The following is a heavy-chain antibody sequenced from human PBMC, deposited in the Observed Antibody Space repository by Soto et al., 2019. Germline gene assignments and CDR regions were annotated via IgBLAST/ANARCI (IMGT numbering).Heavy chain of an antibody. CDR3: AKDLGQLWLIYYGMDV. V-gene: IGHV3-30*18. J-gene: IGHJ6*02. Sequence: GGSLRLSCAASGFTFSSYGMHWVRQAPGKGLEWVAVISYDGSNKYYADSVKGRFTISRDNSKNTLYLQMNSLRAEDTAVYYCAKDLGQLWLIYYGMDVWGQGTTVTVSS. D-gene: IGHD5-18*01. CDR2: ISYDGSNK. CDR1: GFTFSSYG.